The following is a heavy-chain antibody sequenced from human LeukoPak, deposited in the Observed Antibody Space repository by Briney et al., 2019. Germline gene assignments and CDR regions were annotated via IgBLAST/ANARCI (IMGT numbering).Heavy chain of an antibody. CDR3: AKIPQDTAMGTISDY. Sequence: SGGSLRLSCAASGFTFSSYGMHWVRQAPGKGLEWVAFIRYDGSNKYYADSVKGRFTISRDNSKNTLYLQMNSLRAEDTAVYYCAKIPQDTAMGTISDYWGQGTLVTVSS. CDR1: GFTFSSYG. J-gene: IGHJ4*02. D-gene: IGHD5-18*01. CDR2: IRYDGSNK. V-gene: IGHV3-30*02.